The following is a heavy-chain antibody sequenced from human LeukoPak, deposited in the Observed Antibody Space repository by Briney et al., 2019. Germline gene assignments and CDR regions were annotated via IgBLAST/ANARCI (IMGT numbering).Heavy chain of an antibody. J-gene: IGHJ4*02. V-gene: IGHV3-21*01. D-gene: IGHD3-22*01. Sequence: NPGGSLRLSCAASGFTFSSYSMNWVRQAPGKGLEWVSSISSSSSYIYYADSVKGRFTISRDNAKNSLYLQMNSLRAEDTAVYYCARKTDSGGQGDYWGPGTLVTVSS. CDR1: GFTFSSYS. CDR3: ARKTDSGGQGDY. CDR2: ISSSSSYI.